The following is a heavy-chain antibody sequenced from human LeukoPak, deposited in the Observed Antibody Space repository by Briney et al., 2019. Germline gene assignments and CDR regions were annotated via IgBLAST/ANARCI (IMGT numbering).Heavy chain of an antibody. Sequence: AGVQVSCRASGYTFTNYYMHWVRQAPGQGLEWMGIIYLSSGSPSYAQRFQGRVTMTRDMSTSTVYMELSSLRSEDTAVYYCARSKGRGELSTYYFDYWGQGTLVTVSS. D-gene: IGHD3-10*01. CDR1: GYTFTNYY. CDR2: IYLSSGSP. V-gene: IGHV1-46*01. CDR3: ARSKGRGELSTYYFDY. J-gene: IGHJ4*02.